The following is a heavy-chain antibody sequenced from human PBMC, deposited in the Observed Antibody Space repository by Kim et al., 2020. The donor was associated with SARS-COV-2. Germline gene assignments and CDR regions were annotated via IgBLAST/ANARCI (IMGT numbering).Heavy chain of an antibody. CDR2: IKSKIDSGTT. Sequence: GGSLRLSCAASGLTFTNDWMGWVRQAPGKGLEWVGRIKSKIDSGTTDYAASMKGRITISRDDSKKTLYLQMNSLKTEDTALYYCTTGVRPVGTTPFDHWGQGTLVTLSS. V-gene: IGHV3-15*01. D-gene: IGHD1-26*01. CDR1: GLTFTNDW. J-gene: IGHJ4*02. CDR3: TTGVRPVGTTPFDH.